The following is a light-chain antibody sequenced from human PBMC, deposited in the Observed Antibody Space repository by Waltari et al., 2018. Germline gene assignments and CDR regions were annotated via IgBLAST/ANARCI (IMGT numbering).Light chain of an antibody. CDR3: QNYVRLPAT. CDR1: QSVGRS. V-gene: IGKV3-20*01. CDR2: DAS. J-gene: IGKJ1*01. Sequence: EIVLTQSPGTQSLSPGERATLACRASQSVGRSLAWYQQKPGQAPRLLIYDASRRATGIPDRFSGSGSGTDFSLTISRLEPEDFAVYYCQNYVRLPATFGQGTKVEI.